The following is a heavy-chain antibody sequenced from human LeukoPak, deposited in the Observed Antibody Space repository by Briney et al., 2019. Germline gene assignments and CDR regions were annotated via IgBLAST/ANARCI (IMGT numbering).Heavy chain of an antibody. CDR1: GGSFSGYY. CDR2: INHSGST. J-gene: IGHJ4*02. D-gene: IGHD3-10*01. CDR3: ARQNCGSAPLRY. V-gene: IGHV4-34*01. Sequence: SDTLSLTCAVYGGSFSGYYWSWIRQPPGKGLEWIGEINHSGSTNYNPSLMSRVTISVDTSKNQFSLKLSSVTAADTAVYFCARQNCGSAPLRYWGQGALVTVSS.